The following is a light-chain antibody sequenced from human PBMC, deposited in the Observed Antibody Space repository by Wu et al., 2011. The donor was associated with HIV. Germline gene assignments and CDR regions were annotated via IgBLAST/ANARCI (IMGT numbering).Light chain of an antibody. CDR1: QSVNIN. CDR3: QQYNNWPRT. Sequence: VMTQSPVTLSVSPGERATLSCRASQSVNINLAWYQQKPGQAPRLLIYGASTRATGIPARFSGSGSGTEFTLTISSMQSEDFAVYYCQQYNNWPRTFGQRDTTG. CDR2: GAS. V-gene: IGKV3-15*01. J-gene: IGKJ5*01.